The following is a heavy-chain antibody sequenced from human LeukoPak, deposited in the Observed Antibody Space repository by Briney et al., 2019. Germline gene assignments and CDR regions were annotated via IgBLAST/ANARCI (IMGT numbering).Heavy chain of an antibody. V-gene: IGHV3-9*01. CDR2: ISRNSGSM. J-gene: IGHJ3*02. CDR3: AKDINIGSSGYPDAFDI. CDR1: GFTFDDYA. D-gene: IGHD3-22*01. Sequence: GSSVRLSCAASGFTFDDYAIHWVRQAPGKGLEWVSDISRNSGSMGYADSVKGRFTISRDNAKNSLYLQMNSLRPDDTALYYCAKDINIGSSGYPDAFDIWGQGTMVTVSS.